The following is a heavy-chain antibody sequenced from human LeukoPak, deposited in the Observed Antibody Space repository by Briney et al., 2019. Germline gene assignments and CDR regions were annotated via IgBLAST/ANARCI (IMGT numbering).Heavy chain of an antibody. J-gene: IGHJ4*02. CDR3: ARLVYSGGWYGPFDY. CDR1: GGSISSSTYY. D-gene: IGHD6-19*01. Sequence: SETLPLTCTVSGGSISSSTYYLGWFRQPPGKGLEWIGSLSYRGDTYYNPSLRSRLTISVDTSESHFSLNLTSLAAADTAVYYCARLVYSGGWYGPFDYWGQGTLVTVSS. CDR2: LSYRGDT. V-gene: IGHV4-39*02.